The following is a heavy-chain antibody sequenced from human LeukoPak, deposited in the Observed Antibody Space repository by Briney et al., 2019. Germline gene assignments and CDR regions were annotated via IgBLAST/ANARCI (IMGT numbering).Heavy chain of an antibody. Sequence: GGSLRLSCVASGFTFDDHAMHWVRQVPGKGLEWVSGISWNSGHIDYADSVKGRFTVSRDNAKNSLYLQMNSLRAEDTAVYYCAHGSMYQLDYWGQGTLVTVSS. CDR1: GFTFDDHA. CDR3: AHGSMYQLDY. J-gene: IGHJ4*02. D-gene: IGHD2-2*01. CDR2: ISWNSGHI. V-gene: IGHV3-9*01.